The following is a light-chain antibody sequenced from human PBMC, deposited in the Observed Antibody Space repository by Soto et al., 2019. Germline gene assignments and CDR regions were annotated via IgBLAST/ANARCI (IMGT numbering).Light chain of an antibody. Sequence: IQMTQSPSTLSASIGDRVTITCRASQSINNRLAWYQQMPGKAPNLLIYDASTLESGVPSRFRGSGSETEFTLTIRGLQPDEFATYYCQQFIDGWTFGQGTKVEIQ. J-gene: IGKJ1*01. CDR1: QSINNR. CDR2: DAS. V-gene: IGKV1-5*01. CDR3: QQFIDGWT.